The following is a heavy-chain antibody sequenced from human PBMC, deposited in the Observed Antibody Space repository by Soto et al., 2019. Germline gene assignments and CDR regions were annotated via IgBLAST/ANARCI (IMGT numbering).Heavy chain of an antibody. CDR1: GFTFSSYA. J-gene: IGHJ4*02. CDR2: ISGSGGST. Sequence: EVQLLESGGGLVQPGGSLRLSCAASGFTFSSYAMSWVRQAPGKGLEWVSAISGSGGSTYYADSVKGRFTISRDNSKNTLYLQMNSLRDEETAVYYCARGLRFLEWLPSPYYFDYWGQGTLVTVSS. CDR3: ARGLRFLEWLPSPYYFDY. D-gene: IGHD3-3*01. V-gene: IGHV3-23*01.